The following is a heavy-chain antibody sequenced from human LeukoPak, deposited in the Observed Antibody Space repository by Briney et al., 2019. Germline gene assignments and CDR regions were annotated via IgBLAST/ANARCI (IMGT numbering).Heavy chain of an antibody. CDR3: AQGGRAVSGPTDY. D-gene: IGHD5-12*01. CDR2: IWYDGSNK. Sequence: GGSLRLSCAASGFTFSSYGMHWVRQAPGKGLEWVAVIWYDGSNKYYADSVKGRFTISRDNSKNTLYLQMNSLRAEDTAVYYCAQGGRAVSGPTDYWGQGTLVTVSS. CDR1: GFTFSSYG. V-gene: IGHV3-30*02. J-gene: IGHJ4*02.